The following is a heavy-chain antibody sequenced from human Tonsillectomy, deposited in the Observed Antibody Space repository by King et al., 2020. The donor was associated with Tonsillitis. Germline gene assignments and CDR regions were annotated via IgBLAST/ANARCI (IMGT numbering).Heavy chain of an antibody. Sequence: VQLVQSGAEVKKPGASVKVSCKASAYTFSSFDITWVRQAPGQGLEWMGWISPYNGNTNYAQQLQGRVTMTTDTSTSTAYMELRSLRSDDTAVYYCAREGDSPVDALDLWGQGTRVTVSS. CDR3: AREGDSPVDALDL. CDR2: ISPYNGNT. J-gene: IGHJ3*01. D-gene: IGHD2-21*02. CDR1: AYTFSSFD. V-gene: IGHV1-18*04.